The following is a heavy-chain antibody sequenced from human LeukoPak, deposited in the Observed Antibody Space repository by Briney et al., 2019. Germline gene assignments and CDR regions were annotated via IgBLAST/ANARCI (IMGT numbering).Heavy chain of an antibody. D-gene: IGHD1-26*01. CDR2: FYTSGST. J-gene: IGHJ3*02. CDR1: GGSISNYY. V-gene: IGHV4-4*07. Sequence: SETLSLTCTVSGGSISNYYWSWIRQPAGKGLEWIGRFYTSGSTNQNPSLKSRVTMSVDTSTNQLSLKLSSVTAAETAVFYCALSGTYWGAFDIWGQGTMVTVSS. CDR3: ALSGTYWGAFDI.